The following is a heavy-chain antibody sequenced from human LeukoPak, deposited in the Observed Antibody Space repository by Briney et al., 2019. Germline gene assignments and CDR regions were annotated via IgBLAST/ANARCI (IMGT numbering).Heavy chain of an antibody. CDR1: GYSISSSNW. J-gene: IGHJ4*02. Sequence: SDTLSLTCAVSGYSISSSNWWGWIRQPPGKGLEWIGHIYYSGSTNYNPSLRSRVTISVDTSKNQFSLNLSSLTAADTAMYYCARGSYSDYEPMFDYWGQGTLVTVSS. V-gene: IGHV4-28*03. CDR3: ARGSYSDYEPMFDY. CDR2: IYYSGST. D-gene: IGHD5-12*01.